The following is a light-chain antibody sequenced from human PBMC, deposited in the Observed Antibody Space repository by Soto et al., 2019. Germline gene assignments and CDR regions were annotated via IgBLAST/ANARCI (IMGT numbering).Light chain of an antibody. J-gene: IGKJ4*01. Sequence: EIVMTQSPATLSVSPGERATLSCRASKSVSSNLAWYQQKPGQAPRLLIYCASTRATGIPARFSGSGSGTDFTLTISSLQSEDFAFYYCQQYNNWPPGFGGGTKVEIK. V-gene: IGKV3-15*01. CDR1: KSVSSN. CDR2: CAS. CDR3: QQYNNWPPG.